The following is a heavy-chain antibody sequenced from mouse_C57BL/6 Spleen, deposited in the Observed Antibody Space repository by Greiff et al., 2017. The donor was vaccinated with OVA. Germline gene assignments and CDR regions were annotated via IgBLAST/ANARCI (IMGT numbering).Heavy chain of an antibody. J-gene: IGHJ1*03. V-gene: IGHV8-8*01. CDR1: GFSLSTFGMG. CDR3: ARIAGYYGSREYFDV. D-gene: IGHD1-1*01. Sequence: QVTLKVSGPGILQPSQTLSLTCSFSGFSLSTFGMGVGWIRQPSGKGLEWLAHIWWDDDKYYNPALKSRLTISKDTSKNQVFLKIANVDTADTATYYCARIAGYYGSREYFDVWGTGTTVTVSS. CDR2: IWWDDDK.